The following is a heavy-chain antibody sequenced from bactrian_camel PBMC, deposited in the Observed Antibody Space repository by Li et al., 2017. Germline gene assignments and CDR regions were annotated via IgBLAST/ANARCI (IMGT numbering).Heavy chain of an antibody. J-gene: IGHJ4*01. Sequence: QLVESGGGSVQAGGSLRLSCAASAIFSTYCMGWFRQAPGKEREGVAAIYTGGGSTYYADSVKGRFTISRDSAQSTLYLQLNSLTTEDTAMYYCVKVGVSWSEANYWGQGTQVTVS. CDR2: IYTGGGST. D-gene: IGHD5*01. V-gene: IGHV3S54*01. CDR1: AIFSTYC. CDR3: VKVGVSWSEANY.